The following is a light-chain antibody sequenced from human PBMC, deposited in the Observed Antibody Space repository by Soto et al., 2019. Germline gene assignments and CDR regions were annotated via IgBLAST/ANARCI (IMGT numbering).Light chain of an antibody. Sequence: DIQMTQSPSSLSASVGDRVTITCRASQSISSYLNWYQQKPGKAPKLLIYAASSLQSGVPSRFSGSGSETDFTLNISSLQPEDFATYYCQQSYSTPYTFGQGTKLEIK. V-gene: IGKV1-39*01. CDR3: QQSYSTPYT. CDR2: AAS. CDR1: QSISSY. J-gene: IGKJ2*01.